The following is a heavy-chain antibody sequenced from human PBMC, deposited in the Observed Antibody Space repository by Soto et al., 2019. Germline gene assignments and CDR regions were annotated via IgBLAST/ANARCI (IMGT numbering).Heavy chain of an antibody. Sequence: QVQLVQSGAEVKKPGSSVKVSCKASGGTFSSYTISWVRQAPGQALEWMGRIIPILGIANYAQKFQGRVTITADKSTSTAYMELSSLRSEDTSVYYCARPNLVPAATDAFDIWGQGTMVTVSS. CDR3: ARPNLVPAATDAFDI. CDR1: GGTFSSYT. CDR2: IIPILGIA. V-gene: IGHV1-69*02. J-gene: IGHJ3*02. D-gene: IGHD2-2*01.